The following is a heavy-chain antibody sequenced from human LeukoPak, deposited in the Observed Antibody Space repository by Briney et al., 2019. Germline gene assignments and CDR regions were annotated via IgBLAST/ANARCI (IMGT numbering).Heavy chain of an antibody. CDR3: ARNVATIHYYYYYMDV. V-gene: IGHV1-69*06. Sequence: GASVKVSCKASGGTFSSYAISWVRQAPGQGLEWMGGIIPIFGTANYAQKFQGRVTITADKSTRTAYMELSSLRSEDTAVYYCARNVATIHYYYYYMDVWGKGTTVTVSS. CDR1: GGTFSSYA. CDR2: IIPIFGTA. D-gene: IGHD5-12*01. J-gene: IGHJ6*03.